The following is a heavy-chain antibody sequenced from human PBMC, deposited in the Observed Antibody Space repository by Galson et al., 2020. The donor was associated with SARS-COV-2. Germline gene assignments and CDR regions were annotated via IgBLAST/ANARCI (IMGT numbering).Heavy chain of an antibody. Sequence: GESLKISCAASGFSFSSYAIHWVRHAPSQGLEWVAIISYDGGNKYYADSAKGRFTISRDNSRNTVSLQMNSLTAEDTAVYYCARGGSFDFWSGAPACTWGQGTTVTVSS. D-gene: IGHD3-3*01. CDR3: ARGGSFDFWSGAPACT. CDR2: ISYDGGNK. CDR1: GFSFSSYA. J-gene: IGHJ6*02. V-gene: IGHV3-30-3*01.